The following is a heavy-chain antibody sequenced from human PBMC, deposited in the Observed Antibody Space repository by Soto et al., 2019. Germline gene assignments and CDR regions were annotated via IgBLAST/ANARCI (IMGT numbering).Heavy chain of an antibody. Sequence: QVQLVESGGGVVQPGRSLRLSCAASGFTFSSYGMHWVRQAPGKGLEWVAVIWYDGSNKYYADSVKGRFTISRDNSKNTLYLQMNSLRAEDTAVYYCARDRRGFGELSSFDYWGQGTLVTVSS. D-gene: IGHD3-10*01. CDR2: IWYDGSNK. J-gene: IGHJ4*02. CDR1: GFTFSSYG. V-gene: IGHV3-33*01. CDR3: ARDRRGFGELSSFDY.